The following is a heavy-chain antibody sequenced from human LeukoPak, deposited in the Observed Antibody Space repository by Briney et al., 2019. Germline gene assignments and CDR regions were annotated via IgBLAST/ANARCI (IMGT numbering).Heavy chain of an antibody. V-gene: IGHV1-69*06. CDR1: GGTFSSLA. CDR2: VIPIFNSA. D-gene: IGHD4-11*01. CDR3: ASPTGFDVLDL. J-gene: IGHJ3*01. Sequence: SVRVSYKAFGGTFSSLAFSWVRPAPGQGLEWMGRVIPIFNSAKYAPRFQDRVTITADTSTSTAYMALGSLRSEDTAVYYCASPTGFDVLDLWGQGTMVTVSS.